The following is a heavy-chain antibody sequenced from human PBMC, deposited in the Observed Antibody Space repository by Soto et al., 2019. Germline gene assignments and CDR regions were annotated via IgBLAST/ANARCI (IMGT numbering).Heavy chain of an antibody. J-gene: IGHJ4*02. CDR2: ISGSGGST. D-gene: IGHD3-3*01. CDR1: GFTFSSYA. CDR3: ANSRITYYDFWSGYAPH. V-gene: IGHV3-23*01. Sequence: EVQLLESGGGLVQPGGSLRLSCAASGFTFSSYAMSWVRQAPGKGLEWVSAISGSGGSTYYADSVKGRFTISRDNSKNTLYLQMNSLRAEDTAVYYCANSRITYYDFWSGYAPHWGQGTLVTVSS.